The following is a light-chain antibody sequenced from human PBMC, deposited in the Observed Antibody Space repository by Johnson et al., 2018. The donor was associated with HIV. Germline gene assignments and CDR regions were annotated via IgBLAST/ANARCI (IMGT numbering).Light chain of an antibody. CDR1: SSNIGNNY. V-gene: IGLV1-51*01. CDR2: DNN. CDR3: GTWDSRLRSGF. J-gene: IGLJ1*01. Sequence: QSVLTQPPSVSAAPGQKVTISCSGSSSNIGNNYVSWYQQLPGTAPKLLIYDNNKRPSGTPDRFSGSKSGTSATLGITGLQTGDEADYYCGTWDSRLRSGFFGTGTKVGVL.